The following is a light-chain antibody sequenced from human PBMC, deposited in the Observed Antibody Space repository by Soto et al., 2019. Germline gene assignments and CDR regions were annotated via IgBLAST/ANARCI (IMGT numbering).Light chain of an antibody. CDR3: QQTFGTPRT. V-gene: IGKV1-39*01. CDR2: AAS. J-gene: IGKJ1*01. Sequence: PGKAPEVLIYAASKLQSGVPLRFSGSGSGTDLTINITRLQPEDFETYYCQQTFGTPRTFGQGTKVDIK.